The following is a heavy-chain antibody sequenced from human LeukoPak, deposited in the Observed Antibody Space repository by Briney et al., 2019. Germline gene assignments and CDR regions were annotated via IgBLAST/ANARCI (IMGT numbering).Heavy chain of an antibody. Sequence: GGSLRLSCAASGFTFSSYWMSWVRQAPGKGLEWVANIKQDGSEKYYVDSVKGRFTISRDNAKNSLYLQMNSLRAEDTAVYYCARDLGDTAMISPFDYWGQGTLVTVSS. D-gene: IGHD5-18*01. CDR1: GFTFSSYW. J-gene: IGHJ4*02. CDR3: ARDLGDTAMISPFDY. V-gene: IGHV3-7*01. CDR2: IKQDGSEK.